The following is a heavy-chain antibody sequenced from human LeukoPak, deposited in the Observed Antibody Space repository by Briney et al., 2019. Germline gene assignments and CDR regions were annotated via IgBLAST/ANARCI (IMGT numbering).Heavy chain of an antibody. CDR2: ISGSSSPI. J-gene: IGHJ4*02. V-gene: IGHV3-48*02. Sequence: GGSLRLSCAASGFSLSTYSMNWVRQAPGKGLEWVSYISGSSSPIYYADSVKGRFTISRDNAKNSLYLLMNSLSDEDTAVYYCARDPPFIIGTTFFDYWGQGTLVTVSS. D-gene: IGHD1-20*01. CDR3: ARDPPFIIGTTFFDY. CDR1: GFSLSTYS.